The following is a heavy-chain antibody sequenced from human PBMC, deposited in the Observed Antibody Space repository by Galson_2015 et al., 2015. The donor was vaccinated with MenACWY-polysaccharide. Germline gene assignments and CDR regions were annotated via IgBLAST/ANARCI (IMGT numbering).Heavy chain of an antibody. CDR3: TSVYYYDSSGYYYGGWY. CDR1: GFTFSNAW. Sequence: SLRLSCAASGFTFSNAWMSWVRQAPGKGLEWVGRIKSKTDGGTTDYAAPVKGRFTISRDDSKNTLYLQMNSLKTEDTAVYYCTSVYYYDSSGYYYGGWYWGQGTLVTVSS. CDR2: IKSKTDGGTT. V-gene: IGHV3-15*01. D-gene: IGHD3-22*01. J-gene: IGHJ4*02.